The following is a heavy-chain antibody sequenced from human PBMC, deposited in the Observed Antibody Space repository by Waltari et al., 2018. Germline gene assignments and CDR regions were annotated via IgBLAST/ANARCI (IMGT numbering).Heavy chain of an antibody. CDR3: ARGALFVATGGAFDI. D-gene: IGHD5-12*01. J-gene: IGHJ3*02. V-gene: IGHV3-33*01. CDR2: RWYDGSNK. CDR1: GFTFISYG. Sequence: QVQLVESGGGVVQPGRSLRLSCAASGFTFISYGLHWVRQAPGKGLEWVAVRWYDGSNKYDADSVKGRFTISRDNAKNTLYLQMNSLRAEDTAVYYCARGALFVATGGAFDIWGQGTMVTVSS.